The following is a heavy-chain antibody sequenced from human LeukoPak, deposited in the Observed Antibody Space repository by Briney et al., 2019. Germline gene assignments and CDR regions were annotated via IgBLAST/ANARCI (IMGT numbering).Heavy chain of an antibody. V-gene: IGHV3-7*01. CDR3: ARDDSLTTDSAFDI. J-gene: IGHJ3*02. Sequence: PGGSLRLSCAASGFTFSSYWMSWVRRAPGKGLEWVANIKQDGSEKYYVDSVKGRFTISRDNAKNSLYLQMNSLRAEDTAVYYCARDDSLTTDSAFDIWGQGTMVTVSS. D-gene: IGHD4-17*01. CDR1: GFTFSSYW. CDR2: IKQDGSEK.